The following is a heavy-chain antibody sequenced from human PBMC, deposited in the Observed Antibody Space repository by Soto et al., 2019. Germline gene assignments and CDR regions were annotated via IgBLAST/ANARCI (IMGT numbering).Heavy chain of an antibody. V-gene: IGHV3-7*01. CDR1: GFTFSSYW. CDR3: ARRETAHYYYYYYMDV. D-gene: IGHD1-1*01. CDR2: IKQDGSEK. J-gene: IGHJ6*03. Sequence: SLRLSCAASGFTFSSYWMSWVRQAPGKGLEWVANIKQDGSEKYYVDSVKGRFTISRDNAKNSLYLQMNSLRAEDTAVYYCARRETAHYYYYYYMDVWGKGTTVTVSS.